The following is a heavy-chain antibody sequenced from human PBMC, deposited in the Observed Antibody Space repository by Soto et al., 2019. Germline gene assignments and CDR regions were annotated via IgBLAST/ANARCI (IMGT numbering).Heavy chain of an antibody. CDR2: MNPNSGNT. D-gene: IGHD2-8*01. V-gene: IGHV1-8*01. CDR1: GYTFTSYD. J-gene: IGHJ6*03. Sequence: GASVKVSCKASGYTFTSYDINWVRQATGQGLEWMGWMNPNSGNTGYAQKFQGRVTMTRNTSISTAYMELSSLRSEDTAVYYCARGVYCTNGVCYSQYYMDVWGKGTSVTVSS. CDR3: ARGVYCTNGVCYSQYYMDV.